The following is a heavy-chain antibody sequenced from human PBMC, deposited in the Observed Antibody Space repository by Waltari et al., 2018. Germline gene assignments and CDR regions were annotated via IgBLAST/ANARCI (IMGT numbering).Heavy chain of an antibody. D-gene: IGHD4-17*01. V-gene: IGHV3-23*03. CDR1: GFTFSSYA. Sequence: EVQLLESGGGLVQPGGSLRLSCAASGFTFSSYAMSWVRQAPGKGLEWVSVIYSGGSTYYADSVKGRFTISRDNSKNTLYLQMNSLRAEDTAVYYCAKEGDYGDYPARYYFDYWGQGTLVTVSS. CDR3: AKEGDYGDYPARYYFDY. J-gene: IGHJ4*02. CDR2: IYSGGST.